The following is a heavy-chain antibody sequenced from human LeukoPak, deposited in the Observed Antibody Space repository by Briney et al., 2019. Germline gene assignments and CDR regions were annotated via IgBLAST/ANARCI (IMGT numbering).Heavy chain of an antibody. CDR2: FFTSGST. V-gene: IGHV4-4*09. CDR3: ARGGSYRGYMDV. J-gene: IGHJ6*03. CDR1: GGSISSYY. D-gene: IGHD3-16*02. Sequence: SETLSLTCTVSGGSISSYYWSWIRQPPGKGLEWIGYFFTSGSTNYSPSLKSRVTISVDTSKNQFSLKLSSVTAADTAVYYCARGGSYRGYMDVWGKGTTVTVSS.